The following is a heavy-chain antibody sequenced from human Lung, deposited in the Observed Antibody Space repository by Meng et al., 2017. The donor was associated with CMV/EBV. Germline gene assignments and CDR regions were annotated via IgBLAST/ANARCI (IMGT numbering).Heavy chain of an antibody. Sequence: LTXAASGFTFSSYWMHWVRQAPGKGLEWVANIKQDGSEKYYVDSVKGRFTISRDNAKNSLYLQMNSLRAEDTAVYYCARDSKISSGSSSYYYYYGMDVWXQGTTVTVSS. D-gene: IGHD6-6*01. J-gene: IGHJ6*02. CDR1: GFTFSSYW. CDR3: ARDSKISSGSSSYYYYYGMDV. CDR2: IKQDGSEK. V-gene: IGHV3-7*01.